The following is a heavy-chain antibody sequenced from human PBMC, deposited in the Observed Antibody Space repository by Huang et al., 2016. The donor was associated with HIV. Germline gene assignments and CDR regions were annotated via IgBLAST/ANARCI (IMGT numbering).Heavy chain of an antibody. D-gene: IGHD3-10*01. CDR2: IYSGGSK. V-gene: IGHV3-53*02. Sequence: EVQLVETGGGLIQPGGSLRLSCAAVGFTVSSNYMRWVRQAPGKGLEWVSVIYSGGSKYYAESVKGRFTISRDNSKTTLYLQMNSLRAEDTAVYYCARGMVRGVTLNWFDPWGQGTLVTVSS. J-gene: IGHJ5*02. CDR3: ARGMVRGVTLNWFDP. CDR1: GFTVSSNY.